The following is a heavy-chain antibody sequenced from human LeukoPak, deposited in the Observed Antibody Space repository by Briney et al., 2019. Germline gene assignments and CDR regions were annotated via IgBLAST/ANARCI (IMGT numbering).Heavy chain of an antibody. CDR2: IYYSGST. D-gene: IGHD3-10*01. V-gene: IGHV4-59*08. CDR3: ARHITMVRGYGMDV. J-gene: IGHJ6*02. CDR1: GGSISSYY. Sequence: SGTLSLTCTVSGGSISSYYWSWIRQPPGKGLEWIGYIYYSGSTNYNPSLESRVTISVDTSKNQFSLKLSSVTAADTAVYYCARHITMVRGYGMDVWGQGTTVTVSS.